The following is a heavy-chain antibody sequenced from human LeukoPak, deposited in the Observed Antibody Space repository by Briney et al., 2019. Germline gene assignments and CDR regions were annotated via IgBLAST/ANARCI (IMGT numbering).Heavy chain of an antibody. CDR2: ISSSGSTI. Sequence: GGSLRLSCAASGFTFSDYYMSWIRQAPGKGLEWVSYISSSGSTIYYADYVKGRFTISRDNAKNSLYLQMNSLRAEDTAVYYCARDVGVAGTKGVRGPLDYWGQGTLVTVSS. CDR3: ARDVGVAGTKGVRGPLDY. J-gene: IGHJ4*02. V-gene: IGHV3-11*01. CDR1: GFTFSDYY. D-gene: IGHD6-19*01.